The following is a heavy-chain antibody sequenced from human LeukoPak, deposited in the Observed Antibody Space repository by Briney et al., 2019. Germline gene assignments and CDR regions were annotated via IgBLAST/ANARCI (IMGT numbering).Heavy chain of an antibody. Sequence: GESLKISCKGSGYSFTSYWIGWVRQMPGKGLEWMGIIYPGDSDTRYSPSFQDQVTISADKSISAAYLQWSSLKASDTAMYYCARGPDTAMVSLDYWGQGTLVTVSS. J-gene: IGHJ4*02. CDR2: IYPGDSDT. CDR3: ARGPDTAMVSLDY. D-gene: IGHD5-18*01. V-gene: IGHV5-51*01. CDR1: GYSFTSYW.